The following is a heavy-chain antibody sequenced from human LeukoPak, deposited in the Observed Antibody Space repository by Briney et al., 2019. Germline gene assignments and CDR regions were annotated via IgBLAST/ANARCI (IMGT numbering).Heavy chain of an antibody. CDR3: ARDRSITMVRGPGFVLAP. Sequence: PEGSLRLSCAASGFTFSSYAMHWVRQAPGKGLEWVAVISYDGSNKYYADSVKGRFTISRDNSKNTLYLQMNSLRAEDTAVYYCARDRSITMVRGPGFVLAPWGQGTLVTVSS. V-gene: IGHV3-30*04. CDR1: GFTFSSYA. J-gene: IGHJ5*02. CDR2: ISYDGSNK. D-gene: IGHD3-10*01.